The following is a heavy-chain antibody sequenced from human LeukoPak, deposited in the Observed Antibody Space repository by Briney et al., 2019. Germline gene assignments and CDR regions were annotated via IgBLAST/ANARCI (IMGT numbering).Heavy chain of an antibody. D-gene: IGHD3-22*01. Sequence: SETLSLTCTVSGGSISSYYWSWIRQPPGKGLEWIGYIYYSGSTNYNPSLKSRVTISVDTSKNQFSLKLNSVTAADTAVYYLARDSYGSNCYYLGYWGQGTLVTVSS. CDR3: ARDSYGSNCYYLGY. CDR2: IYYSGST. J-gene: IGHJ4*02. CDR1: GGSISSYY. V-gene: IGHV4-59*01.